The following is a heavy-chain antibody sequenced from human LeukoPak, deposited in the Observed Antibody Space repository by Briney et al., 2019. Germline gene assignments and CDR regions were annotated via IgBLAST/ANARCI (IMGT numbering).Heavy chain of an antibody. J-gene: IGHJ4*02. Sequence: GRSLRLSCATSGFTFSTYGFHWVRQAPGKGLEWVADMSYDGSNKYYADSVKGRFTISRDNSKNTLYLQMNSLRAEDTALYYCAKPTKTDYADYWGQGTLVTVSS. CDR3: AKPTKTDYADY. V-gene: IGHV3-30*18. CDR2: MSYDGSNK. D-gene: IGHD1-14*01. CDR1: GFTFSTYG.